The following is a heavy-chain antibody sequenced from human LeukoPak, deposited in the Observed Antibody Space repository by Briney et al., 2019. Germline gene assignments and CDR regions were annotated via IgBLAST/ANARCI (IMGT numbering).Heavy chain of an antibody. V-gene: IGHV3-53*01. CDR2: LYSGGNT. J-gene: IGHJ4*02. Sequence: QAGGSLRLSCAASGLTVSSSYMSWVRQAPGKGLEWVSVLYSGGNTYYADSVKGRFTISRDNSKNTLYLQMNSLRAEDTAVYYCAKGVTRIAVAGPDYWGQGTLVTVSS. CDR3: AKGVTRIAVAGPDY. CDR1: GLTVSSSY. D-gene: IGHD6-19*01.